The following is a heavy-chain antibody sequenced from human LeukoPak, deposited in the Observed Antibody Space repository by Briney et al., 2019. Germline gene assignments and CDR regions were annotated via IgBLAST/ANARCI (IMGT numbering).Heavy chain of an antibody. J-gene: IGHJ4*02. Sequence: GGSLRLSCAASGFTFSDYYMSWIRQAPGKGLEWVSYISSSGSTIYYADSVKGRFTISRDNAKNSLYLQMNSLRAEDTAVYYCAKDFSGSYFRPKYYFDYWGQGTLVTVSS. CDR3: AKDFSGSYFRPKYYFDY. V-gene: IGHV3-11*01. CDR1: GFTFSDYY. D-gene: IGHD3-10*01. CDR2: ISSSGSTI.